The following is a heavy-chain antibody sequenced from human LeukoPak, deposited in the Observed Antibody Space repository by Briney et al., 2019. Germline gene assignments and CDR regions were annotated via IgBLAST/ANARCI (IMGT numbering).Heavy chain of an antibody. CDR2: IYYSGST. CDR1: GGSVSRDSYY. CDR3: ARLLDRYGGQYFFDS. Sequence: SETLSLTCTVSGGSVSRDSYYWGWIRQPPGKGLEWIGYIYYSGSTYSNPSLESRVTISVDTSKNQFSLKLASVTAADTAVYYCARLLDRYGGQYFFDSWGRGTLVTVSS. V-gene: IGHV4-39*01. D-gene: IGHD4-23*01. J-gene: IGHJ4*02.